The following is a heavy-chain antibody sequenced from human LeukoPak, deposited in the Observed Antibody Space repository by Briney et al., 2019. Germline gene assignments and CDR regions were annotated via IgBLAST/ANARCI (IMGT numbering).Heavy chain of an antibody. CDR2: INPNSGGT. V-gene: IGHV1-2*02. CDR1: GYTFTGYY. Sequence: ASVKVSCKASGYTFTGYYMHWVRQAPGQGLEWMGWINPNSGGTNYAQKFQGRVTMTRDTSISTAYMELSRLRSDDTAVYYCATMGYCSSTSCYPDYWGQGTLVIVSS. D-gene: IGHD2-2*01. CDR3: ATMGYCSSTSCYPDY. J-gene: IGHJ4*02.